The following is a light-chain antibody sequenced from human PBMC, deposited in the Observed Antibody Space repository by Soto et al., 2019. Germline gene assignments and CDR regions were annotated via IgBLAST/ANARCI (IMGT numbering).Light chain of an antibody. CDR3: HQYNSYSRT. CDR2: DAS. Sequence: DIQMTQSPSTLSASVGDRVTITCRASQSVNSWLAWYQQKPGKAPKLLIYDASTLESGVPSRFSGSVYGTEFTLKFSRVQLCVCATDCGHQYNSYSRTVGQGTKVDIK. V-gene: IGKV1-5*01. CDR1: QSVNSW. J-gene: IGKJ1*01.